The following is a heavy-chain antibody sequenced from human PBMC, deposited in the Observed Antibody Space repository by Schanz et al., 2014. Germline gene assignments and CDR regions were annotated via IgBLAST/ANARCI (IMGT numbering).Heavy chain of an antibody. D-gene: IGHD4-17*01. Sequence: EVQLVESGGGLVQPGGSLRLSCAVSGFIVRSNYMTWVRQAPGKGLEWVSFVHPGGSTYYPDSVKGRFTISRDNAKNTLYLQMNSLRAEDTAVYYCARKMKLGVYGGKGHDSLDIWGQGTRVTVSS. V-gene: IGHV3-66*01. CDR3: ARKMKLGVYGGKGHDSLDI. J-gene: IGHJ3*02. CDR1: GFIVRSNY. CDR2: VHPGGST.